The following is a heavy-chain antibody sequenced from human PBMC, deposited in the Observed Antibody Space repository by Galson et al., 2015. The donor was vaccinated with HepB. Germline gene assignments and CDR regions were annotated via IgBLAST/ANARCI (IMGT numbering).Heavy chain of an antibody. CDR2: ISYDGSSK. D-gene: IGHD3-3*01. Sequence: SLRLSCAASGFTFSSYAMHWVRQAPGKGLEWVAVISYDGSSKYYADSVKGRFTISRDNSKNTLYLQMNSLRAEDTAVYYCARDGAYYDFWSGRNWFDPWGQGTLVTVSS. CDR1: GFTFSSYA. V-gene: IGHV3-30-3*01. J-gene: IGHJ5*02. CDR3: ARDGAYYDFWSGRNWFDP.